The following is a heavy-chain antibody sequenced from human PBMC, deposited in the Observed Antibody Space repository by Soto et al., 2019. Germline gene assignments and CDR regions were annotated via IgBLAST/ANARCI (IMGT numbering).Heavy chain of an antibody. D-gene: IGHD2-8*01. CDR2: IYYSGST. Sequence: SETLSLTCTVSGGSISSYYWSWIRQPPGKGLEWIGYIYYSGSTNYNPSLKSRVTISVDTSKNQFSLKLSSVTAADTAVYYCARGHTSGVFDYWVQGTLVTVSS. CDR3: ARGHTSGVFDY. CDR1: GGSISSYY. J-gene: IGHJ4*02. V-gene: IGHV4-59*01.